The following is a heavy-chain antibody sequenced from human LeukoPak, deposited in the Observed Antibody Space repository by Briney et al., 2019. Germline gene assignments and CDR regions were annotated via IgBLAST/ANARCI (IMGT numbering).Heavy chain of an antibody. CDR3: ARGEVYYYGMDV. Sequence: SETLSLTCAVYGESFSGYYWSWIRQPPGKGLEWIGEINHSGSNNYNPSLKSRVTISVDTSKNQFSLKLSSVTAADTAVYYCARGEVYYYGMDVWGPGTTVTVSS. V-gene: IGHV4-34*01. CDR1: GESFSGYY. CDR2: INHSGSN. J-gene: IGHJ6*02.